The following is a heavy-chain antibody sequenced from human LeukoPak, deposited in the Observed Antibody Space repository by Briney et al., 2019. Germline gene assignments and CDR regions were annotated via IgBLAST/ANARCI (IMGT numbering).Heavy chain of an antibody. Sequence: ASVNVSCKASGYTFSSCAINWVRQAPGQGLEYMGWIDTKTGNPTYAQGFTGRFVFSLDTSVSTAYLQISSLKAEDTAVYYCAIHPSDSIGYFSYWGQGALVTVSS. J-gene: IGHJ4*02. D-gene: IGHD3-22*01. CDR3: AIHPSDSIGYFSY. CDR1: GYTFSSCA. V-gene: IGHV7-4-1*02. CDR2: IDTKTGNP.